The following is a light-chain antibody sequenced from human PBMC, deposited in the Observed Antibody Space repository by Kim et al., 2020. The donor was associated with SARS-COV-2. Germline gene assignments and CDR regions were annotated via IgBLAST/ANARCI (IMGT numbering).Light chain of an antibody. J-gene: IGLJ2*01. CDR2: DDS. CDR1: ISGSKS. CDR3: QVWDTNSDHVV. V-gene: IGLV3-21*03. Sequence: APGKTARITCGGNISGSKSVYWYQQKSGQAPVLVVFDDSDRPSGIPERFSGSRSGNTATLTVIRVEAGDEADYYCQVWDTNSDHVVFGGGTQLTVL.